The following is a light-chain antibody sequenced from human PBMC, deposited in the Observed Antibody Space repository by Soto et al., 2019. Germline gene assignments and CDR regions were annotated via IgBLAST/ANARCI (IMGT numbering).Light chain of an antibody. Sequence: ETVMTQSPATLSVSPGERATLSCRASQSISSDLAWYQHKPGQAPRLLFYGASSRATGIPDRFIGSGSGTDFTLTITGLEPEDFAVYYCQQFHISRTFGQGTKVDIK. V-gene: IGKV3-20*01. CDR1: QSISSD. CDR3: QQFHISRT. CDR2: GAS. J-gene: IGKJ1*01.